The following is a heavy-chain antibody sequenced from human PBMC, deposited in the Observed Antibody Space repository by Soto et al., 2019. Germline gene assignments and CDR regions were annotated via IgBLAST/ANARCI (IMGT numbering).Heavy chain of an antibody. CDR3: ARAMDLVATIGGLSFDY. CDR1: GYTFTGYY. Sequence: ASVKVSCKASGYTFTGYYLHWVRQAPGQGLEWMGWINPNSGGTNYAQKFQGWATMTRDTSINTAYMELSRLTSDDTAVYYCARAMDLVATIGGLSFDYWGQ. CDR2: INPNSGGT. D-gene: IGHD5-12*01. V-gene: IGHV1-2*04. J-gene: IGHJ4*01.